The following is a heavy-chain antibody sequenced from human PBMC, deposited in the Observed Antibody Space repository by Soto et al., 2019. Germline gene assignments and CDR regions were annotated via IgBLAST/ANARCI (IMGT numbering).Heavy chain of an antibody. V-gene: IGHV3-53*01. D-gene: IGHD3-9*01. CDR1: GFTVSSNY. CDR2: IYSGGST. J-gene: IGHJ6*01. Sequence: GVLRLSCAASGFTVSSNYMSWVRQAPGKGLEWVSVIYSGGSTYYADSVKGRFTISRDNSKNTLYLQMNSLRAEDTAVYYCARGARYFDWLYYGMDVWGQGTTVTVYS. CDR3: ARGARYFDWLYYGMDV.